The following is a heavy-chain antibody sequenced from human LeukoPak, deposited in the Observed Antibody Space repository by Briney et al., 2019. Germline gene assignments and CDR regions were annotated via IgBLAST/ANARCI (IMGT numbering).Heavy chain of an antibody. J-gene: IGHJ4*02. CDR2: IYSSGST. CDR3: ARGGYSGYDWDY. CDR1: GFTVSTNY. V-gene: IGHV3-53*01. Sequence: PGGSLRLSCAASGFTVSTNYMSWVRPAPGKRLEWVSVIYSSGSTYYADSVKSRFTISRDNSKSTLYLQMNSLRAEDTAVYYCARGGYSGYDWDYWGQGTLVTVSS. D-gene: IGHD5-12*01.